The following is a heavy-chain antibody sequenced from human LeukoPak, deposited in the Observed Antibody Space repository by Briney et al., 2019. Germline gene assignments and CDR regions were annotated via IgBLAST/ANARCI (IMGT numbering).Heavy chain of an antibody. CDR3: ARDPRTVRI. CDR1: GFTFSSYE. V-gene: IGHV3-48*03. CDR2: ISSSGSTI. J-gene: IGHJ4*02. Sequence: GGSLRLSCAACGFTFSSYEMNWVRQAPGKGLEWVSYISSSGSTIYYADSVRGRFTISRDNAKNSLYLQMNSLRVEDTAVYYCARDPRTVRIWGQGTLVTVSS. D-gene: IGHD1-1*01.